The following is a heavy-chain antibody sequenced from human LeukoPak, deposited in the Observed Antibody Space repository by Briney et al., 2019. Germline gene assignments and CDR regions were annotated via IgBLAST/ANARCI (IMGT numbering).Heavy chain of an antibody. D-gene: IGHD6-13*01. CDR2: IIPIFGTA. CDR1: GYMFNIYG. Sequence: GASVKVSCKASGYMFNIYGISWVRQAPGQGLEWMGGIIPIFGTANYAQKFQGRVTITADESTSTAYMELSSLRSEDTAVYYCAQGGIAAALGYFDLWGRGTLVTVSS. V-gene: IGHV1-69*13. J-gene: IGHJ2*01. CDR3: AQGGIAAALGYFDL.